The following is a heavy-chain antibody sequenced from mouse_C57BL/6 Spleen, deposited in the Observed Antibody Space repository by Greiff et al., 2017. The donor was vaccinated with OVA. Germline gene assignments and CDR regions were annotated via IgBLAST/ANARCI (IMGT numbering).Heavy chain of an antibody. CDR3: ARSNNNYGRGFAY. V-gene: IGHV1-64*01. D-gene: IGHD2-5*01. J-gene: IGHJ3*01. CDR2: IHPNSGST. CDR1: GYTFTSYW. Sequence: QVQLQQPGAELVKPGASVKLSCKASGYTFTSYWMHWVKQRPGQGLEWIGMIHPNSGSTNYNEKFKSKATLTVDKSSSTAYMQLSSLTSEDSAVYYGARSNNNYGRGFAYWGQGTLVTVSA.